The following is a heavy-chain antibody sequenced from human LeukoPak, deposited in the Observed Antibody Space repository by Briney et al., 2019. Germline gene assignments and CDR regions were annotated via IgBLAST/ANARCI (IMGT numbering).Heavy chain of an antibody. V-gene: IGHV3-9*03. D-gene: IGHD2-15*01. Sequence: GGSLRLSCAASGFTFDDYAMHWVRQAPGKGLEWVSGIGWNSGSIGYADSVKGRFTISRDNAKNSLYLQMNSLRAEDMALYYCAKDSRRYCSGGSCYSGLDYWGQGTLVTVSS. CDR3: AKDSRRYCSGGSCYSGLDY. CDR2: IGWNSGSI. J-gene: IGHJ4*02. CDR1: GFTFDDYA.